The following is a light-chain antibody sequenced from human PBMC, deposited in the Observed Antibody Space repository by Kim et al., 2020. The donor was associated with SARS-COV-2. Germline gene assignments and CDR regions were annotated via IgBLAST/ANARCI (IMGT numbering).Light chain of an antibody. J-gene: IGLJ3*02. CDR1: NIGSRS. Sequence: SYELTQPLSVSVTLGQTASITCGGNNIGSRSVHWYQLKPGQAPVLVHYRDGNRPSGIPERFSGSKSGNTATLTITRAQGDDEADYFCQVWDSNTSWVFGGGTQLTVL. CDR2: RDG. CDR3: QVWDSNTSWV. V-gene: IGLV3-9*01.